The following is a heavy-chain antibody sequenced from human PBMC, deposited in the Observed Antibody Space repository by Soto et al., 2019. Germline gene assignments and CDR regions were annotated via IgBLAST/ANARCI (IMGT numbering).Heavy chain of an antibody. CDR1: GFTFDDYA. D-gene: IGHD3-16*02. CDR2: MSWNSGSI. CDR3: AKGITFGGVIVIGGFDY. V-gene: IGHV3-9*01. Sequence: EVQLVESGGGLVQPGRSLRLSCAASGFTFDDYAMHWVRQAPGKGLEWVSGMSWNSGSIGYADSVKGRFTISRDNAKNSLYLQMNSLRAEDTALYYCAKGITFGGVIVIGGFDYWGQGTLVTVSS. J-gene: IGHJ4*02.